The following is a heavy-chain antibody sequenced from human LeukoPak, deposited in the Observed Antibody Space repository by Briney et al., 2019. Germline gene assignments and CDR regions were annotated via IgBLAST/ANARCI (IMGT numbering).Heavy chain of an antibody. J-gene: IGHJ4*02. CDR1: GFTFSSYA. D-gene: IGHD3-22*01. CDR2: ISGSGGST. Sequence: PGRSLRLSCAASGFTFSSYAMSWVRQAPGKGLEWVSAISGSGGSTYYADSVKGRFTISRDNSKNTLYLQMNSLRAEDTAVYYCARGYDSSGYYHDYWGQGTLVTVSS. CDR3: ARGYDSSGYYHDY. V-gene: IGHV3-23*01.